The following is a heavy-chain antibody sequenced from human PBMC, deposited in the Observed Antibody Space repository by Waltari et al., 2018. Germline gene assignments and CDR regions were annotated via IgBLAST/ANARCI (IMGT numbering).Heavy chain of an antibody. Sequence: QVQLQQWGAGLLKPSETLSLTCAVYGGSFSGSYWSWIRQPPGKGLEWIGEINHSGSTNYNPSLKSRVTISVDTSKNQFSLKLSSVTAADTAVYYCARGQGPNGTETIYYYYGMDVWGQGTTVTVSS. D-gene: IGHD2-8*01. CDR1: GGSFSGSY. V-gene: IGHV4-34*01. CDR2: INHSGST. J-gene: IGHJ6*02. CDR3: ARGQGPNGTETIYYYYGMDV.